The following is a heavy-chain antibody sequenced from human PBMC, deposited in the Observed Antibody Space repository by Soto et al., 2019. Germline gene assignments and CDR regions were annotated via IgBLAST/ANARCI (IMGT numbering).Heavy chain of an antibody. Sequence: SETLSLTCTVSGGSISSSSYYWGWIRQPPGKGLEWIGSIYYSGSTNYNPSLKSRVTISVDTSKNQFSLKLSSVTAADTAVYYCARDDYSNYADYYYGMDVWGQGTTVTVSS. CDR1: GGSISSSSYY. CDR3: ARDDYSNYADYYYGMDV. J-gene: IGHJ6*02. CDR2: IYYSGST. D-gene: IGHD4-4*01. V-gene: IGHV4-39*07.